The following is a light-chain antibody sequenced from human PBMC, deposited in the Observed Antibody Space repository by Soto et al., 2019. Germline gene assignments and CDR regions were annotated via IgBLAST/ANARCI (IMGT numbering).Light chain of an antibody. V-gene: IGLV2-14*01. J-gene: IGLJ1*01. CDR3: SSYTTSNAPLV. CDR2: EVS. Sequence: QSALTQPASVSGSPGQSITISCTGTTSDVGTYNYVSWYQQHPGKAPKLMIYEVSYRPSGVSNRFSGSKSGNTASLTISGLQAEDEANYYCSSYTTSNAPLVFGTGTKLTVL. CDR1: TSDVGTYNY.